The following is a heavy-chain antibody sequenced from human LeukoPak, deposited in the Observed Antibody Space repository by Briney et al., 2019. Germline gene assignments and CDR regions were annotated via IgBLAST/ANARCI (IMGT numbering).Heavy chain of an antibody. J-gene: IGHJ3*02. Sequence: GGSLRLSCAASGFTVSSNYMSWVRQAPGKGLECVSVIYSGGSTYYADSVKGRFTISRDNSKNTLYLQMNSLRAEDTAVYYCARDAYDWLRGAFDIWGQGTMVTVSS. CDR3: ARDAYDWLRGAFDI. CDR1: GFTVSSNY. D-gene: IGHD5-12*01. V-gene: IGHV3-66*02. CDR2: IYSGGST.